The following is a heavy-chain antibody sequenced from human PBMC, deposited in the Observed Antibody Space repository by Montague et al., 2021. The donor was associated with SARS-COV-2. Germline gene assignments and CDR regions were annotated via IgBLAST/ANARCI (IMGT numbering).Heavy chain of an antibody. CDR3: ARGSYGHVAFDI. D-gene: IGHD5-18*01. V-gene: IGHV4-59*01. CDR1: GGSISSYY. CDR2: IHYSGST. J-gene: IGHJ3*02. Sequence: SXTLSLTCTVPGGSISSYYWSWIRQPPGKGLEWIGYIHYSGSTNYNPSLKSRVTISPDTSKNQFSLKLNSVTAADTAVYYCARGSYGHVAFDIWGQGTMVTVSS.